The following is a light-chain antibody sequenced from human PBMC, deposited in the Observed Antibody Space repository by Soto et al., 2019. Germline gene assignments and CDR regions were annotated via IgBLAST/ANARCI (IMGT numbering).Light chain of an antibody. Sequence: DIQMTQSPSSLSASVGDRVTITCRASQGISNYLAWYQQKPGKVPKLLIYAASTLQSGVPYRFSGSGSGTDFTLTISGLQPEDVETYYCQKYNSAPRTFGPGTKVDIK. CDR2: AAS. V-gene: IGKV1-27*01. CDR1: QGISNY. CDR3: QKYNSAPRT. J-gene: IGKJ3*01.